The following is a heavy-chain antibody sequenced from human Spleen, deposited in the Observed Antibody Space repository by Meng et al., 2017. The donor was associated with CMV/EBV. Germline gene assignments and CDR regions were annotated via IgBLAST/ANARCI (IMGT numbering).Heavy chain of an antibody. D-gene: IGHD2-21*01. CDR3: ARETVAYCGGDCLDAFDI. CDR2: IYSGGST. V-gene: IGHV3-66*02. Sequence: GGSLRLSCAASGFTFDDNGMSWARQVPGKGLEWVSVIYSGGSTYYADSVKGRFTISRDNSKNTLYLQMNSLRAEDTAVYYCARETVAYCGGDCLDAFDIWGQGTMVTVSS. J-gene: IGHJ3*02. CDR1: GFTFDDNG.